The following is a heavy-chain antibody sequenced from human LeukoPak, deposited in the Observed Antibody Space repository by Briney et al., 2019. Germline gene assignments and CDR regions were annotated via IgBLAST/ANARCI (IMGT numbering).Heavy chain of an antibody. CDR3: ARGRIAARRYFDY. Sequence: SETLSFTCTVSGGSISSSSYYWGWIRQPPGKGLEWIGSIYYSGSTYYNPSLKSRVTISVDTSKNQFSLKLSSVTAADTAVYYCARGRIAARRYFDYWGQGTLVTVSS. CDR2: IYYSGST. CDR1: GGSISSSSYY. J-gene: IGHJ4*02. D-gene: IGHD6-6*01. V-gene: IGHV4-39*07.